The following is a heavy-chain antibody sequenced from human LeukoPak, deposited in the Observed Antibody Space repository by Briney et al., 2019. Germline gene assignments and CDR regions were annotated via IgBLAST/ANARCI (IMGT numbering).Heavy chain of an antibody. D-gene: IGHD3-22*01. CDR3: ARDYYDSSGYPVGVFDI. CDR2: ISSSGSTI. J-gene: IGHJ3*02. Sequence: GGSLRLSCAASGFTFSDYYMSWIRQAPGKGLEWVSYISSSGSTIYYADSVKGRFTISRDNAENSLYLQMNSLRAEDTAVYYCARDYYDSSGYPVGVFDIWGQGTMVTVSS. CDR1: GFTFSDYY. V-gene: IGHV3-11*04.